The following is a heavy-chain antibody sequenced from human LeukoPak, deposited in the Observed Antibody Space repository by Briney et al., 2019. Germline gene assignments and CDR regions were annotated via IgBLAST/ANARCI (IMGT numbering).Heavy chain of an antibody. CDR3: ASLNKNCYDSSGYYYRFDY. D-gene: IGHD3-22*01. CDR1: GGSISSSSYY. V-gene: IGHV4-39*07. Sequence: SETLSLTCTVSGGSISSSSYYWGWIRQPPGKGLEWIGSIYYSGSTYYNPSLKSRVTISVDTSKNQFSLKLSSVTAADTAVYYCASLNKNCYDSSGYYYRFDYWGQGTLVTVSS. J-gene: IGHJ4*02. CDR2: IYYSGST.